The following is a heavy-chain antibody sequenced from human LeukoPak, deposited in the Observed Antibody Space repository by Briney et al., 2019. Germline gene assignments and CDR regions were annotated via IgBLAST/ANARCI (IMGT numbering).Heavy chain of an antibody. J-gene: IGHJ4*02. CDR1: GGSINGYY. CDR2: IYYTGST. V-gene: IGHV4-59*01. Sequence: SETLSLTCTVSGGSINGYYWSWIRQSPGKGLESLGYIYYTGSTNYNPSLKSRVTMSVDTSRNQFFLRLGSVTAADTAVYYCAGVSGYDWESFYDYWGQGSLVTVSS. CDR3: AGVSGYDWESFYDY. D-gene: IGHD5-12*01.